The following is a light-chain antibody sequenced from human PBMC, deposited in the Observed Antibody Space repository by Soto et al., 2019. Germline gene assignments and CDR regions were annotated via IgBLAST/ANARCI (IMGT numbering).Light chain of an antibody. V-gene: IGKV3-15*01. CDR2: GVS. CDR1: QSVSSN. Sequence: EIVMTQSPATLSVSPGERATLSCRASQSVSSNLAWYQQKPGQAPRLLIYGVSTRATGIPGRFSGSGSGTEFTLTISSLQSEDFAVYYCQQHNKWPLTFGGGTKVDIK. J-gene: IGKJ4*01. CDR3: QQHNKWPLT.